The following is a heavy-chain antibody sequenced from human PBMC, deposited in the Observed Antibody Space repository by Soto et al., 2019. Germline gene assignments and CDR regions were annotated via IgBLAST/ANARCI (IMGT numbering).Heavy chain of an antibody. CDR1: GFSFRTPGVG. V-gene: IGHV2-5*01. Sequence: QITLKESGPAVVNPTQTLTLTCTFSGFSFRTPGVGVAWIRQPPGKALEWLALFYRNDDKRYRPSLKNRLAITKDTSEDQVILTMTNMAPDDTATYYCARTSSGSHYYFDSWGQGTLVIVSS. CDR2: FYRNDDK. J-gene: IGHJ4*02. CDR3: ARTSSGSHYYFDS. D-gene: IGHD3-10*01.